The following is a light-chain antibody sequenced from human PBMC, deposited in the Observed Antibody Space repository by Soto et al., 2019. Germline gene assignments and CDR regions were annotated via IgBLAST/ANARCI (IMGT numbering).Light chain of an antibody. CDR2: VAS. Sequence: EIVLTQSPGTLSLSPGERATLSCRASQSVSSSYLAWYQQKPSQAPSLLIYVASSRATGIPDRFSGSGSGTDFTLTISRLEPEDFAVYYCQQYGSSGLTFGGGTKVEIK. CDR3: QQYGSSGLT. J-gene: IGKJ4*01. CDR1: QSVSSSY. V-gene: IGKV3-20*01.